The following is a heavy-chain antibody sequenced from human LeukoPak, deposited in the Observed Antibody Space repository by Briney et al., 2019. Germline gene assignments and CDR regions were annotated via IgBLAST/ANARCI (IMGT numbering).Heavy chain of an antibody. CDR1: GGSFSGYY. CDR3: ARVTVVAYYYYYYMDV. V-gene: IGHV4-34*01. D-gene: IGHD2-2*01. J-gene: IGHJ6*03. Sequence: PSETLSLTCAVYGGSFSGYYWSWIRQPPGKGLEWIGEINHSGSTNYNPSLKSRVTISVDTSKNQFSLKLSSVTAADTAVYYCARVTVVAYYYYYYMDVWGKGTTVTVSS. CDR2: INHSGST.